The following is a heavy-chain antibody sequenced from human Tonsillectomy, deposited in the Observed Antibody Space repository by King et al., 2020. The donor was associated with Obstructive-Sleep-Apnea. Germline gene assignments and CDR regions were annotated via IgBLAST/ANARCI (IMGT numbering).Heavy chain of an antibody. CDR2: IRHDGSNK. CDR3: AKDAWTQQLNPSSVWDY. V-gene: IGHV3-30*02. D-gene: IGHD6-13*01. CDR1: RFTFSIYG. Sequence: QVQLVESGGGVVQPGGSLRLSCAASRFTFSIYGLHWVRQAPGKGLEGVAFIRHDGSNKYYADSVKGRFTISRDNSKNTLYLQMNSLRAEDTAVFYCAKDAWTQQLNPSSVWDYWGQGTLVTVSS. J-gene: IGHJ4*02.